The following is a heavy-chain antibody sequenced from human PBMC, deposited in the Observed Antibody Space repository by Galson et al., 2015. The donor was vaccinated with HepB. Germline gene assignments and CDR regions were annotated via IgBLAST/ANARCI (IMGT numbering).Heavy chain of an antibody. Sequence: SLRLSCAASGFTFSSYDMHWVRQATGKGLEWVSAIGTAGDTYYPGSVKGRFTISRENAKNSLYLQMNSLRAGDTAVYYCARSVYSSWYPNYYYGMDVWGQGTTVTVSS. CDR1: GFTFSSYD. V-gene: IGHV3-13*01. CDR3: ARSVYSSWYPNYYYGMDV. D-gene: IGHD6-13*01. J-gene: IGHJ6*02. CDR2: IGTAGDT.